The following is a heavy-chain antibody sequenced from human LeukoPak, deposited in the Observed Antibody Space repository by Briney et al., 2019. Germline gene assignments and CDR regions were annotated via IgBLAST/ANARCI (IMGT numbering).Heavy chain of an antibody. CDR3: ARASHYYGSGSSYFDY. J-gene: IGHJ4*02. V-gene: IGHV4-34*01. Sequence: PSETLSLTCAVYGGSFSGYYWSWIRQPPGKGLEWIGEINHSGSTNYNPSLKSRVTIPVDTSKNQFSLKLSSVTAADTAVYYCARASHYYGSGSSYFDYWGQGTLVTVSS. CDR1: GGSFSGYY. CDR2: INHSGST. D-gene: IGHD3-10*01.